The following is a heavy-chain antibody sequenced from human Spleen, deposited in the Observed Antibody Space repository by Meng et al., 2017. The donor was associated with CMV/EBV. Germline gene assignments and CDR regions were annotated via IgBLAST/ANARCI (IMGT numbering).Heavy chain of an antibody. CDR1: GVTFSNYE. J-gene: IGHJ4*02. CDR3: ARLGHSYGTYYFDY. V-gene: IGHV3-21*01. Sequence: GGSLRLSCAASGVTFSNYEMNWVRQAPGKGLEWVSSISSTTSNIYYADSLQGRFTISRDNAKNSLYLQMNSLRTEDTAVYYCARLGHSYGTYYFDYWGQGTLVTVSS. CDR2: ISSTTSNI. D-gene: IGHD5-18*01.